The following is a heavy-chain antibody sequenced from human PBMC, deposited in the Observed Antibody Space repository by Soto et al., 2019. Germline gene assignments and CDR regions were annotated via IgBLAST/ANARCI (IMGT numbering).Heavy chain of an antibody. CDR3: ARDGPETIAAAVNYRMDV. Sequence: GGSLRLSCAASGFTFSSYGMHWVRQAPGKGLEWVAVIWYDGSNKYYADSVKGRFTISRDNSKNTLYLQMNSLRAEDTAVYYCARDGPETIAAAVNYRMDVWGQGTTVTVSS. D-gene: IGHD6-13*01. V-gene: IGHV3-33*01. J-gene: IGHJ6*02. CDR1: GFTFSSYG. CDR2: IWYDGSNK.